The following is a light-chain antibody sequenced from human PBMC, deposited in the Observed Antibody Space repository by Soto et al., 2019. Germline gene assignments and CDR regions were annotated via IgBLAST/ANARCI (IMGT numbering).Light chain of an antibody. CDR2: ATS. J-gene: IGKJ1*01. V-gene: IGKV3-20*01. CDR1: QSVSTSF. Sequence: EIVLTQSPGTLSLSPGERATLSCRASQSVSTSFLAWYQHKPAQAPRLLIYATSSRATGIPDRFSGGGSGTDFTLTIRRLEPEEFAVYYCKQYAGSPWTVGQGTKVDIK. CDR3: KQYAGSPWT.